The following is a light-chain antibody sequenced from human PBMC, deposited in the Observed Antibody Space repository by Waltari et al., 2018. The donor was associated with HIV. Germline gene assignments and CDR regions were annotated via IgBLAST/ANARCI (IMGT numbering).Light chain of an antibody. J-gene: IGLJ2*01. V-gene: IGLV2-14*01. Sequence: QSALTQPASVSGSPGQSLAISCTGSTSDIGAYNYVSWFQQHPGKAPKLIIFEVSNRPSGVSHRFSGSKSGNTASLTISGLQAEDEADYYCSTYTGRGTDTVLFAGGTKLTVL. CDR1: TSDIGAYNY. CDR2: EVS. CDR3: STYTGRGTDTVL.